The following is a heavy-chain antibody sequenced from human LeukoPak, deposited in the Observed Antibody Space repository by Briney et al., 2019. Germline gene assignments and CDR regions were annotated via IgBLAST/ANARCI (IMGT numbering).Heavy chain of an antibody. J-gene: IGHJ4*02. CDR1: GYAFISYG. D-gene: IGHD3-10*01. CDR3: ARDGSGTWNDY. V-gene: IGHV1-18*01. CDR2: ISVYHGNT. Sequence: AAVKVSCKASGYAFISYGISLVWDAPGQGLGWMGWISVYHGNTNYAQKLQGRVTMTTDTYTSTAYMELRSLRSDDTAVYYCARDGSGTWNDYWGQGTLVTVSS.